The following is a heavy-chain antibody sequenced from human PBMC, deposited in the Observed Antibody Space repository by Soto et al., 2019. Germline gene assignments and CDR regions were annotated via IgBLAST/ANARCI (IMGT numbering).Heavy chain of an antibody. D-gene: IGHD5-18*01. V-gene: IGHV4-59*01. CDR1: GGSISSYY. Sequence: SETLSLTCTVSGGSISSYYWSWILQPPGKGLEWIGYIYYSGSTNYNPSLKSRVTISVDTSKNQFSLKLSSVTAADTAVYYCARGIGYRPGTMFTFQHWGQGTLVTVS. CDR2: IYYSGST. CDR3: ARGIGYRPGTMFTFQH. J-gene: IGHJ1*01.